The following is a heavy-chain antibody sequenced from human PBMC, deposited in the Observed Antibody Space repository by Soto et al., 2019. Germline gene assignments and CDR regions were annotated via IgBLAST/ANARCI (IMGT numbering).Heavy chain of an antibody. V-gene: IGHV4-31*03. CDR2: IYYSGST. D-gene: IGHD4-17*01. CDR3: ARGATVVNRAFDI. J-gene: IGHJ3*02. CDR1: GGSISSGGYY. Sequence: QVQLQESGPGLVKPSQTLSLTCTVSGGSISSGGYYWSWIRQHPGKGLEGIGYIYYSGSTYYNPSLKSRVTISVDTSKNQFSLKLSSVTAADTAVYYCARGATVVNRAFDIWGQGTMVTVSS.